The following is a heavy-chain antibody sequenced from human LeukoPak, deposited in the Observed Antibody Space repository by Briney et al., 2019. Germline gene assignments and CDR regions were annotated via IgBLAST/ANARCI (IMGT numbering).Heavy chain of an antibody. J-gene: IGHJ4*02. CDR1: GFTFSSYE. CDR2: ISSSGCTI. D-gene: IGHD6-19*01. Sequence: GGSLRLSCAASGFTFSSYEMNWVRQAPGKGLEWVSYISSSGCTIYYADSVKGRFTISRDNAKNSLYLQMNSLRAEDTAVYYCARSRYSSGWFDYWGQGTLVTVSS. CDR3: ARSRYSSGWFDY. V-gene: IGHV3-48*03.